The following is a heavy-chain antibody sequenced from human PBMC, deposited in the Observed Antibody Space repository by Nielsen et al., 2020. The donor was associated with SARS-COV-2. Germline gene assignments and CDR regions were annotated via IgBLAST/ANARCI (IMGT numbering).Heavy chain of an antibody. CDR1: GFTVSGNY. CDR2: ISGSGGNT. D-gene: IGHD5-18*01. Sequence: GGSLRLSCAASGFTVSGNYMSWVRQAPGKGLEWVSAISGSGGNTYYADSVKGRFTISRDNSKNTVYLQMNSLRAEDTAVYYCAKRVDTSMVIGPFDIWGQGTMVTVSS. J-gene: IGHJ3*02. V-gene: IGHV3-23*01. CDR3: AKRVDTSMVIGPFDI.